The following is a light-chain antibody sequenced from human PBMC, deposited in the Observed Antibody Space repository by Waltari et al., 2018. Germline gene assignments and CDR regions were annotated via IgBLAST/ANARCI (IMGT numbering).Light chain of an antibody. J-gene: IGLJ3*02. V-gene: IGLV2-14*01. Sequence: QSALTQPASVSGSLGQSITISCTGTRRDVGGYNFVSWYQQDPGKAPKLMIYEVSNRPSGVSNRFSGSKSGNTASLTISGLQAEDEADYYCSSHTTSSIWVFGGGTKVTVL. CDR3: SSHTTSSIWV. CDR2: EVS. CDR1: RRDVGGYNF.